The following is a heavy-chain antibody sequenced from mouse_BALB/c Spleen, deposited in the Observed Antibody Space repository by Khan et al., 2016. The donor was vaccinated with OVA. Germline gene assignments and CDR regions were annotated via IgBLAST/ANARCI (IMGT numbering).Heavy chain of an antibody. CDR1: GFTFSSYA. CDR2: ISSGGST. CDR3: AIGRIVYRYDVSFAY. J-gene: IGHJ3*01. V-gene: IGHV5-6-5*01. Sequence: EVELVESGGGLVKPGGSLKLSCAASGFTFSSYAMSWVRQTPEKRLEWVASISSGGSTYYPDSVKGRFTISRDNARNILYLQMSSLRSEDTAMYYCAIGRIVYRYDVSFAYWGQGTLVTVSA. D-gene: IGHD2-14*01.